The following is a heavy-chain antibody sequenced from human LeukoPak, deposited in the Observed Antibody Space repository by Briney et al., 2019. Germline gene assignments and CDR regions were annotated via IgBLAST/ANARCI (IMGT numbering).Heavy chain of an antibody. CDR3: ARSEWGSGWFQYYFDY. D-gene: IGHD6-19*01. Sequence: QTGGSLRLSCAASGFTFSSYAMSWVRQAPGKGLEWVSAISGSGGSTYYADSVKGRFTISRDNSKNTLYLQMNSLRAEDTAVYYCARSEWGSGWFQYYFDYWGQGTLVTVSS. CDR1: GFTFSSYA. CDR2: ISGSGGST. V-gene: IGHV3-23*01. J-gene: IGHJ4*02.